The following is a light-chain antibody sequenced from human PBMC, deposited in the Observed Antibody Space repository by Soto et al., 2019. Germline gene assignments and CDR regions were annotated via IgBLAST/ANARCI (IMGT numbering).Light chain of an antibody. J-gene: IGKJ1*01. Sequence: DIQMTQSPSSLSASVGDRVTITCRASQTINNFVNWYQQQPGKAPDLLLYTASSLQSGVPSRFSGSGSGTDFTLTISSLQPDDFATYYCQQCFTTPRTVGQGTKVEIK. CDR1: QTINNF. V-gene: IGKV1-39*01. CDR3: QQCFTTPRT. CDR2: TAS.